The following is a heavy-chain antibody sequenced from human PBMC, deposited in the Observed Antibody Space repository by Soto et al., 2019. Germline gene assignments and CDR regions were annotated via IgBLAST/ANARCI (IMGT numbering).Heavy chain of an antibody. D-gene: IGHD5-18*01. CDR2: IIPILGIA. CDR3: ARGIQLWLSEYFQH. V-gene: IGHV1-69*02. J-gene: IGHJ1*01. CDR1: GGTFSSYT. Sequence: QVQLVQSGAEVKKPGSSVKVSCKASGGTFSSYTISWVRQAPGQGLEWMGRIIPILGIANYAQKFQGRVTITAHKSTSTAYMELSSLRSEDTAVYYCARGIQLWLSEYFQHWGQGTLVTVSS.